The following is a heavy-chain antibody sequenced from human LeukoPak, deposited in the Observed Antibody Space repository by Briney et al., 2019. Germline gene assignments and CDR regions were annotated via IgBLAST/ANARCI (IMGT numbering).Heavy chain of an antibody. CDR1: GGTFSSYA. CDR3: ASQEEWDTAMNHPIDY. J-gene: IGHJ4*02. V-gene: IGHV1-69*13. CDR2: IIPIFGTA. Sequence: SVKVSCKASGGTFSSYAISWVRQAPGQGLEWMGGIIPIFGTANYAQKFQGRVTITADESTSTAYMELSSLRSEDTAVYYCASQEEWDTAMNHPIDYWGQGTLVTVSS. D-gene: IGHD5-18*01.